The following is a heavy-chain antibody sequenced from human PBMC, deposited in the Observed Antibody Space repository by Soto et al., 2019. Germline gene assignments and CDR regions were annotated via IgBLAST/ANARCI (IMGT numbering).Heavy chain of an antibody. CDR2: IWYDGSNK. Sequence: QPGGSLRLSCAASGFTFSSYGMHWVRQAPGKGLEWVAVIWYDGSNKYYADSVKGRFTISRDNSKNTLYLQMNSLRAEDTAVYYCARDREVRGVNLFDYWGQGTLVTVSS. V-gene: IGHV3-33*01. CDR3: ARDREVRGVNLFDY. CDR1: GFTFSSYG. D-gene: IGHD3-10*01. J-gene: IGHJ4*02.